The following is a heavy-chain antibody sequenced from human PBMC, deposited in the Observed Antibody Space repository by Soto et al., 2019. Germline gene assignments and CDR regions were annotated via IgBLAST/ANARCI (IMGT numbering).Heavy chain of an antibody. J-gene: IGHJ5*01. V-gene: IGHV4-38-2*01. CDR2: IYYNGNK. CDR3: VRKGYGSGPNWFDS. D-gene: IGHD3-10*01. CDR1: DYSVNNGYY. Sequence: ETLCVTCDVSDYSVNNGYYWCWIRQPPGKGLEWIASIYYNGNKYYNPSLKSRVTISVDTSKNHFSLELNSVTAADTAVYYSVRKGYGSGPNWFDSWGRGTLVTVYS.